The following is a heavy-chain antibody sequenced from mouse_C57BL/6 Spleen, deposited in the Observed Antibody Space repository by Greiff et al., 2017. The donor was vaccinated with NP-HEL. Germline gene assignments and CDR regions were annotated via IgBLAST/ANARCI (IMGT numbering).Heavy chain of an antibody. J-gene: IGHJ3*01. D-gene: IGHD2-4*01. CDR3: ARLYYDDDAAWFAY. V-gene: IGHV1-64*01. CDR1: GYTFTSYW. CDR2: IHPNSGST. Sequence: QVQLQQPGAELVKPGASVKLSCKASGYTFTSYWMHWVKQRPGQGLEWIGMIHPNSGSTNYNEKFKSKATLTVDKSSSTAYMQLSSLTSEDSAVYYCARLYYDDDAAWFAYWGQGTLVTVSA.